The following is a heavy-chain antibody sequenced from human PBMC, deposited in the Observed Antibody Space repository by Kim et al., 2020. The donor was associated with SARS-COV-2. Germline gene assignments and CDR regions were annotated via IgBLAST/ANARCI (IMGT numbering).Heavy chain of an antibody. J-gene: IGHJ3*02. V-gene: IGHV3-48*04. CDR3: VRENYWAFDI. Sequence: LSLTCATSGFTLSLYSMNWVRQSPGKGLEWVSHISGTGTITKHADSVRGRFTISRDNAKNSLFLQMNGLRAEDTAVYYCVRENYWAFDIWGQGPMVT. CDR2: ISGTGTIT. CDR1: GFTLSLYS. D-gene: IGHD2-15*01.